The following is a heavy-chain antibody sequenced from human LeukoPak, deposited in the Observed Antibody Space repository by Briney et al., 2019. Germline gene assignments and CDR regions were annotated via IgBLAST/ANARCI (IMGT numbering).Heavy chain of an antibody. V-gene: IGHV3-21*01. D-gene: IGHD2-15*01. CDR3: AREEDCSGGSCYCQEYGMDV. J-gene: IGHJ6*02. Sequence: GGSLRLSCAASGFTFSSYSMNWVRQAPGKGLEWVSSISSSSSYIYYADSVKGRCTISRDNSKNSLYMKMKRLRDEDTAVYYCAREEDCSGGSCYCQEYGMDVWGQGTTVTVSS. CDR1: GFTFSSYS. CDR2: ISSSSSYI.